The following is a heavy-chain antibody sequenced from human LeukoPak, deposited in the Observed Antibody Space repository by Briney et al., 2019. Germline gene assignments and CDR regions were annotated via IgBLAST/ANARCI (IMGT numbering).Heavy chain of an antibody. CDR3: ARDPAIGYSYGYFPETAEYYFDY. D-gene: IGHD5-18*01. Sequence: GGSLRLSCAASGFTFNSYEMNWVRQAPGKGLEWVSYISSSGSTIYYADSVKGRFTISRDNSKNTLYLQMNSLRAEDTAVYYCARDPAIGYSYGYFPETAEYYFDYWGQGTLVTVSS. CDR1: GFTFNSYE. J-gene: IGHJ4*02. V-gene: IGHV3-48*03. CDR2: ISSSGSTI.